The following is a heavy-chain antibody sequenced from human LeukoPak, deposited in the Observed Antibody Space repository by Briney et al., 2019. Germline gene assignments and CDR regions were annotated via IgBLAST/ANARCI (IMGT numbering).Heavy chain of an antibody. D-gene: IGHD3-10*01. CDR3: ARVGGSGSYYNRYYYYMDV. CDR2: INHSGST. CDR1: GGSFSGYY. Sequence: SETLSLTCAVYGGSFSGYYWSWIRQPPGKGLEWIGEINHSGSTNYNPSLKSRVTISVGTSKNQFSLKLSSVTAADTAVYYCARVGGSGSYYNRYYYYMDVWGKGTTVTVSS. J-gene: IGHJ6*03. V-gene: IGHV4-34*01.